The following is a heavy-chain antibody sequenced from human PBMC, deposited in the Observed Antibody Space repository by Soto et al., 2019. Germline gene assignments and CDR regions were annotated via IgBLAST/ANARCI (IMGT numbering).Heavy chain of an antibody. CDR3: ARGMTTVIPPYYYYYGMDV. V-gene: IGHV4-39*07. J-gene: IGHJ6*02. Sequence: SETLSLTCTVSGGSISSGGCYWSWILQPPGKGLEWIGEINHSGSTNYNPSLKSRVTISVDTSKNQFSLKLSSVTAADTAVYYCARGMTTVIPPYYYYYGMDVWGQGTTVTVSS. CDR1: GGSISSGGCY. D-gene: IGHD4-4*01. CDR2: INHSGST.